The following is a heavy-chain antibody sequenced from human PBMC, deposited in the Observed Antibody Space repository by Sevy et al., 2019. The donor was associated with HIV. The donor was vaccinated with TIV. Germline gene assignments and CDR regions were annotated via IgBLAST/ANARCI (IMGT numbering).Heavy chain of an antibody. J-gene: IGHJ5*02. CDR2: IYYSRST. CDR3: ARVYIVATNWFDP. Sequence: SETLSLTCTVSGGSISSGGYYWSWIRQHPGKGLEWIGYIYYSRSTYYNPSLKSRVTISVDTSKNQFSLKLSSVTAADTAVYYCARVYIVATNWFDPWGQGTLVTVSS. CDR1: GGSISSGGYY. D-gene: IGHD5-12*01. V-gene: IGHV4-31*03.